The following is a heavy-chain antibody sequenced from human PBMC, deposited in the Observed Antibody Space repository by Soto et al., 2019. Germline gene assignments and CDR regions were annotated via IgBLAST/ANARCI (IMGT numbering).Heavy chain of an antibody. J-gene: IGHJ5*02. Sequence: PGGSLRLSCAASGFTFRNYAIHWVRQAPGKGLEWVAVISYDGSNKYYADSVKGRFTISRDNSKNTLYLQMNSLRAEDTVVYYCAKDNPLRIAVAGTGSFDPWGQGTLVTVSS. CDR3: AKDNPLRIAVAGTGSFDP. CDR1: GFTFRNYA. D-gene: IGHD6-19*01. CDR2: ISYDGSNK. V-gene: IGHV3-30*18.